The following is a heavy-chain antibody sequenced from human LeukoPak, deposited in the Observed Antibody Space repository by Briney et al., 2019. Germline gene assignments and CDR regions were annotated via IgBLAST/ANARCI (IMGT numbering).Heavy chain of an antibody. CDR3: AGGTAYYGYVWGSYRAIGFDY. D-gene: IGHD3-16*01. CDR1: GGSISSGGYY. J-gene: IGHJ4*02. V-gene: IGHV4-31*03. Sequence: SETLSLTCTVSGGSISSGGYYWSWIRQHPGKGLEWIGYIYYSGSTYYNPSLKSRVTISVDTSKNQFSLKLSSVTAADTAVYYCAGGTAYYGYVWGSYRAIGFDYWGQGTLVTVSS. CDR2: IYYSGST.